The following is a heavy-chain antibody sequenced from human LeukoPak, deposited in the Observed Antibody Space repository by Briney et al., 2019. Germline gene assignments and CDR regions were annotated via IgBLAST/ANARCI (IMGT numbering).Heavy chain of an antibody. J-gene: IGHJ6*02. CDR1: GYTFTGYY. V-gene: IGHV1-2*02. CDR3: ASQSSGPGPAYYYYYGMDV. D-gene: IGHD6-19*01. Sequence: ASVKVSCKASGYTFTGYYMHWVRQAPGQGLEWMGCINPNSGGTNYAQKFQGRVTMTRDTSISTAYMELSRLRSDDTAVYYCASQSSGPGPAYYYYYGMDVWGQGTTVTVSS. CDR2: INPNSGGT.